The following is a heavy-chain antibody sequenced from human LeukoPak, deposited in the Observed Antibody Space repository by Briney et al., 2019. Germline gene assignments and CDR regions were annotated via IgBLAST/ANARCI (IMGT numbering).Heavy chain of an antibody. CDR1: GGSISSGGYS. CDR2: IHYSGST. Sequence: PSETLSLTCTVSGGSISSGGYSWSWIRQHPGKGLEWIGYIHYSGSTYYNPSLKSRVTISVDTSKNQFSLKLRYVTAADTAVYYCARTYMTSARFDPWGQGTLVTVSS. V-gene: IGHV4-31*03. J-gene: IGHJ5*02. D-gene: IGHD2-21*02. CDR3: ARTYMTSARFDP.